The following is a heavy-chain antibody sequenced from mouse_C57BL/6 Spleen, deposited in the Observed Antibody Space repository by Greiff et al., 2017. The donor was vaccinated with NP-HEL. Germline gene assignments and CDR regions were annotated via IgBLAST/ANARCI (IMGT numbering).Heavy chain of an antibody. Sequence: VQRVESGAELARPGASVKLSCKASGYTFTSYGISWVKQRTGQGLEWIGEIYPRSGNTYYNEKFKGKATLTADKSSSTAYMELRSLTSEDSAVYFCARSHGSSYGWYFDVWGTGTTVTVSS. CDR2: IYPRSGNT. V-gene: IGHV1-81*01. CDR1: GYTFTSYG. D-gene: IGHD1-1*01. J-gene: IGHJ1*03. CDR3: ARSHGSSYGWYFDV.